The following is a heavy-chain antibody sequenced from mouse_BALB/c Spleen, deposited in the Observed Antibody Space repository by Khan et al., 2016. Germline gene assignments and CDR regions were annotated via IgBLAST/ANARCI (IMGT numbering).Heavy chain of an antibody. J-gene: IGHJ3*01. Sequence: EVQLQESGPGLVKPSQSLSLTCSVTGYSITSGYYWNWIRQFPGNKLEWMGYISYDGSNNYNLSLKNRISITRDPSKNQFFLKLNSVTTEDTATYDSTRGGGLRQAFAYWGQGTLVTVSA. CDR1: GYSITSGYY. CDR2: ISYDGSN. V-gene: IGHV3-6*02. CDR3: TRGGGLRQAFAY. D-gene: IGHD2-4*01.